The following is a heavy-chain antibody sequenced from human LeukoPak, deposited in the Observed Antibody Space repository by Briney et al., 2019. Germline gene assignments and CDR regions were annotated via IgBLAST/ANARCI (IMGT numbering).Heavy chain of an antibody. D-gene: IGHD4-17*01. Sequence: TSETLSLTCTVSGGSISSYYWSWIRQPPGKGLEWIGYIYYSGSTYYNPSLKSRVTISVDTSKNQFSLKLSSVTAADTAVYYCARGDDYGDYFDYWGQGTLVTVSS. J-gene: IGHJ4*02. CDR1: GGSISSYY. CDR2: IYYSGST. V-gene: IGHV4-59*12. CDR3: ARGDDYGDYFDY.